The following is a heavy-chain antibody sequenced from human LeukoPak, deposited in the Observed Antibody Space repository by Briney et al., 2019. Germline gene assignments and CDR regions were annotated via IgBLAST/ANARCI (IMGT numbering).Heavy chain of an antibody. Sequence: SQTVSLTCAISGDSVPINSAAWTWISQSPARGLEGLGRTYYRSKGYNDYAVSVKRRLTINPDTSKNQFSLQLNSVTPEDTAVYYCARDRGGYSPADCFDYWGQETRDSVSS. V-gene: IGHV6-1*01. CDR3: ARDRGGYSPADCFDY. J-gene: IGHJ4*02. CDR2: TYYRSKGYN. D-gene: IGHD5-12*01. CDR1: GDSVPINSAA.